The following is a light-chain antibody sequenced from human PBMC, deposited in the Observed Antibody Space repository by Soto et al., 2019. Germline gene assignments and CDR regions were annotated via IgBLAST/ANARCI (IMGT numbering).Light chain of an antibody. CDR2: GSS. CDR3: QQYGSAPLFT. Sequence: EIVLTQSPGTLSLSPGERATLSCRASQSVSSSYLAWYQQKPGQAPRLLIYGSSSRATGIPDRFSGSGSRTDFTLTIRRLEPEDYAVYYCQQYGSAPLFTFGPGTNLDIK. J-gene: IGKJ3*01. CDR1: QSVSSSY. V-gene: IGKV3-20*01.